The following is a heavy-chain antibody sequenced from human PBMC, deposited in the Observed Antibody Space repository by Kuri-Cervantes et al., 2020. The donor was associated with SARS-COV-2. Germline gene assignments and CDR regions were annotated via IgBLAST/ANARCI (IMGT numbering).Heavy chain of an antibody. V-gene: IGHV3-30-3*01. CDR1: GFTFSSYA. CDR2: ISYDGSNK. D-gene: IGHD1-26*01. J-gene: IGHJ4*02. CDR3: ARDLSLIRFDY. Sequence: GESLKISCAASGFTFSSYAMSWVRQAPGKGLEWVAVISYDGSNKYYADSVKGRFTISRDNSKNTLYLQMNSLRAEDTAVYYCARDLSLIRFDYWGQGTLVTVSS.